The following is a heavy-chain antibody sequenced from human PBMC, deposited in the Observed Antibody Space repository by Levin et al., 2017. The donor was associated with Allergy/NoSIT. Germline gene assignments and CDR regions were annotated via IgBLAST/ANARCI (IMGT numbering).Heavy chain of an antibody. CDR3: ARGYCSGGSCYGDNTFDP. D-gene: IGHD2-15*01. J-gene: IGHJ5*02. CDR2: IIPLYDKV. Sequence: GASVKVSCTTSGGTFSTHGFNWVRQAPGQGLEWMGGIIPLYDKVSYAQKFQGRARITADKSSSTAYMELNSRRSQDPAVDYCARGYCSGGSCYGDNTFDPWGQGTAVIVSS. V-gene: IGHV1-69*06. CDR1: GGTFSTHG.